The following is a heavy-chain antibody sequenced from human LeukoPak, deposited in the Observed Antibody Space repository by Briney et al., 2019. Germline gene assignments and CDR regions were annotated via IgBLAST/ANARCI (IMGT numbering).Heavy chain of an antibody. CDR2: ISSSSSYI. J-gene: IGHJ3*02. Sequence: GGSLRLSCAASGFTFSSYSMNWVRQAPGKGLEWVSSISSSSSYIYYADSVKGRFTISRDDAKNSLYLQMNSLRAEDTAVYYCARGEESGGWAHDAFDIWGQGTMVTVSS. CDR1: GFTFSSYS. CDR3: ARGEESGGWAHDAFDI. V-gene: IGHV3-21*01. D-gene: IGHD6-19*01.